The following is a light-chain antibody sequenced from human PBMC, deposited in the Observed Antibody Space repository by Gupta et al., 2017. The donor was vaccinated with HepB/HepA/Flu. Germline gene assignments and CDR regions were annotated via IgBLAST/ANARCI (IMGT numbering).Light chain of an antibody. J-gene: IGKJ1*01. Sequence: EIVLTQSPATLSLSPGERATLSCRASQSVSSYLAWYQQKPGQAPRLLIYDASNRATGIPARFSDSGSETDFTLTISSLEPEDFAVYYCQQRSNWPLWTFGQGTKVEIK. CDR2: DAS. V-gene: IGKV3-11*01. CDR3: QQRSNWPLWT. CDR1: QSVSSY.